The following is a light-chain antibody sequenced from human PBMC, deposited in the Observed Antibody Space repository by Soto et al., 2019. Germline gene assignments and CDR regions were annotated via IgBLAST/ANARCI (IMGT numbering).Light chain of an antibody. CDR3: TSYAGGNIV. J-gene: IGLJ1*01. V-gene: IGLV2-8*01. Sequence: QSALTQPPSASGSPGQSVTISCTGTSSDVGGYTSASWYQQHPGKVPKLMVYEVNKRPSGVPARFSGSKSGNTASLTVSGIQAEDEADYYCTSYAGGNIVFGTGTKLTVL. CDR1: SSDVGGYTS. CDR2: EVN.